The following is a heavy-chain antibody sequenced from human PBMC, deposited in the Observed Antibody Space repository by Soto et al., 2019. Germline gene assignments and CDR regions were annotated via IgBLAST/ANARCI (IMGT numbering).Heavy chain of an antibody. D-gene: IGHD6-13*01. CDR1: GGTFSSYT. J-gene: IGHJ4*02. Sequence: QVQLVQSGAEVRKPGSSVKVSCRASGGTFSSYTISWVRQAPGQGLEWMGWINTVNGKTEYSRTFQGRVTISRDTSASTVYMDLSSLRSEDTAVYYCARRGTSSVDFWGQGTLVTVSS. CDR2: INTVNGKT. CDR3: ARRGTSSVDF. V-gene: IGHV1-69*06.